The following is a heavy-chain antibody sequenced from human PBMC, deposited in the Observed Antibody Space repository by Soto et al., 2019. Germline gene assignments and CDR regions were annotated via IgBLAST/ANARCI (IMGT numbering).Heavy chain of an antibody. D-gene: IGHD2-15*01. CDR3: ARRWIVVVVAATAKQEESWFDP. V-gene: IGHV4-39*01. CDR2: IYYSGST. J-gene: IGHJ5*02. Sequence: PSETLSLTCTVSGGSISSSSYYWGWIRQPPGKGLEWIGSIYYSGSTYYKQSLKSRVTISVDTSKNQFSLKLSSVTAADTAVYYCARRWIVVVVAATAKQEESWFDPWGQGTLVTVSS. CDR1: GGSISSSSYY.